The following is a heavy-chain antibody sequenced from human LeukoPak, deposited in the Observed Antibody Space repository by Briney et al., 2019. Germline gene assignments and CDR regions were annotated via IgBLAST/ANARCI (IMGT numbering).Heavy chain of an antibody. Sequence: GGSLRLSCAASGFSVGSHYMTWVRQAPGQGLEWVSVIYIDGSTYYADSVEGRFTISRDNTRNTLYLQMNSLRPEDTAVYYCAKLPIYWGQGALVTVSS. D-gene: IGHD4-23*01. CDR1: GFSVGSHY. CDR3: AKLPIY. CDR2: IYIDGST. J-gene: IGHJ4*02. V-gene: IGHV3-66*02.